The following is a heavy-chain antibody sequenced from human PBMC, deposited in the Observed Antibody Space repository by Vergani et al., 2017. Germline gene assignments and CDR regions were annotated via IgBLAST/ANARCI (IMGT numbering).Heavy chain of an antibody. CDR3: ARVNYDILTGSVGGLGY. CDR2: VNPNSGDT. J-gene: IGHJ4*02. Sequence: QVHLVQSGAEVKKPGASVKVSCQTSGYTFSAYYIHWVRQAPGQGLEWMGWVNPNSGDTNYAQKFQGRVTMTRDMAINTTYMELSRLRSDDTAVYYCARVNYDILTGSVGGLGYWGQGTLVTVSS. D-gene: IGHD3-9*01. CDR1: GYTFSAYY. V-gene: IGHV1-2*02.